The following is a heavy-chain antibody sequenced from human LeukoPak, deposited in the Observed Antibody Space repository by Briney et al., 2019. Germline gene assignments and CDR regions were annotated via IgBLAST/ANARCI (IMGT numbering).Heavy chain of an antibody. D-gene: IGHD2-15*01. CDR1: GFTFSSYG. J-gene: IGHJ4*02. CDR2: IWYDGSNK. CDR3: AKTVGCSGGSCYSFYYFDY. V-gene: IGHV3-33*06. Sequence: GGSLRLSCAASGFTFSSYGMHWVRQAPGKGLEWVAVIWYDGSNKYYADSVKGRFTISRDNSKNTLYLQMNSLRAEDTAVYYCAKTVGCSGGSCYSFYYFDYWGQGTLVTVSS.